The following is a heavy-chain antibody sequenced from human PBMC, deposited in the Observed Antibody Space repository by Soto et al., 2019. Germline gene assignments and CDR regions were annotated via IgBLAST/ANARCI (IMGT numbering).Heavy chain of an antibody. CDR2: MNPNSGNT. D-gene: IGHD6-19*01. CDR1: GYTFTSYD. V-gene: IGHV1-8*01. J-gene: IGHJ6*03. Sequence: ASVKVSCKASGYTFTSYDINWVRQATGQGLEWMGWMNPNSGNTGYAQKFQGRVTMTRNTSISTAYMELSSLRSEDTAVYYCARYGYSSGWYGYNYYYMDVWGQGTTVTVSS. CDR3: ARYGYSSGWYGYNYYYMDV.